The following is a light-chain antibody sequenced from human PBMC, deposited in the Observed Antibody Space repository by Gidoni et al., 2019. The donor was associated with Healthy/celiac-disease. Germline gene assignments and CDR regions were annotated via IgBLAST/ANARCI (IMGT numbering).Light chain of an antibody. CDR2: QDS. J-gene: IGLJ2*01. CDR1: KLGDKY. CDR3: QAWDSSSVV. V-gene: IGLV3-1*01. Sequence: SYELTQPPSVSVSPGQTASITCAGDKLGDKYACWYQQKPGQSPLLVIYQDSKRPSGIPGRFSGSNSGNTATLTISGTQAMDEADYYCQAWDSSSVVLGGGTKLTVL.